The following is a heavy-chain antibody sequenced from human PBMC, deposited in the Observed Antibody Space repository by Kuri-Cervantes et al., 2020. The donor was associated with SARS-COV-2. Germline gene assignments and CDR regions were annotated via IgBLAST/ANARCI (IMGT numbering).Heavy chain of an antibody. J-gene: IGHJ2*01. Sequence: GESLKISCKGSGYSFTSYWIGWVRQAPGKGLEWAGRIKSKTDGGTTDYAAPVKGRFTISRDDSKNTLYLQMNSLKTEDTAVYYCTTDIWAFYYGSGSQWYFDLWGRGTPVTVSS. V-gene: IGHV3-15*01. CDR3: TTDIWAFYYGSGSQWYFDL. CDR2: IKSKTDGGTT. CDR1: GYSFTSYW. D-gene: IGHD3-10*01.